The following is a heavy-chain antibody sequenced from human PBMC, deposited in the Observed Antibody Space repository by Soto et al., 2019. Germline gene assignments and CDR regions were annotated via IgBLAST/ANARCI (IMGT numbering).Heavy chain of an antibody. J-gene: IGHJ1*01. CDR2: ISGSGDST. CDR1: GFTFSSYA. CDR3: AKGVPGIAVAGTGYFQH. Sequence: GSRRLSCAASGFTFSSYAMSWVRQAPGKGLEWVSGISGSGDSTYYADSVKGRFTISRDNSKNTLYLQMNSLRAEDTAVYYCAKGVPGIAVAGTGYFQHWGQGT. V-gene: IGHV3-23*01. D-gene: IGHD6-19*01.